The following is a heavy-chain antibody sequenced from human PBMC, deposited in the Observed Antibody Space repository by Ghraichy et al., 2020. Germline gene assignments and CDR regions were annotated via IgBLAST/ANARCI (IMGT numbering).Heavy chain of an antibody. J-gene: IGHJ5*02. CDR3: ARVGGVVIIGLGWFDP. CDR1: GGSISSGGYY. Sequence: SETLSLTCTVSGGSISSGGYYWSWIRQHPGKGLEWIGYIYYSGSTYYNPSLKSRVTISVDTSKNQFSLKLSSVTAADTAVYYCARVGGVVIIGLGWFDPWGQGTLVTVSS. CDR2: IYYSGST. V-gene: IGHV4-31*03. D-gene: IGHD3-3*01.